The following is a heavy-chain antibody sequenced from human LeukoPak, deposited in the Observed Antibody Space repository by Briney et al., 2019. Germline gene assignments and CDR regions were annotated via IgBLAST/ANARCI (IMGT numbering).Heavy chain of an antibody. D-gene: IGHD3-22*01. V-gene: IGHV4-38-2*02. CDR1: GYSISSGYY. CDR2: FYHSGTT. Sequence: NPSETLSLTCTVSGYSISSGYYWGWIRQPPGKGLEWIGSFYHSGTTYYNPSLKSRVTILVDPSKNHFSLKLSSVTAADTAVYYCARGGDTSGHYYFEYFHHWGQGTLVAVSS. J-gene: IGHJ1*01. CDR3: ARGGDTSGHYYFEYFHH.